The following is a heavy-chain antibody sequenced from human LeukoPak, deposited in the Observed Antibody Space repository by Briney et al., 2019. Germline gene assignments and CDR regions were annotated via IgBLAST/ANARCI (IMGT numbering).Heavy chain of an antibody. CDR3: ARDHSSWYYFDY. J-gene: IGHJ4*02. D-gene: IGHD6-13*01. Sequence: ASVKVSCKASGYTFTSYAMHWVRQAPGQRLEWMGWINAGNGNTKYSQKFQGRVTITRDTSASTAYMELSSLRSEDTAVYYCARDHSSWYYFDYWGQRTLVTVSS. V-gene: IGHV1-3*01. CDR2: INAGNGNT. CDR1: GYTFTSYA.